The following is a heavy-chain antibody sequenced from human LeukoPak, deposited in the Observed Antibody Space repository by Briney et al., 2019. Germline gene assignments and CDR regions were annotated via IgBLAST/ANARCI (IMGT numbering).Heavy chain of an antibody. V-gene: IGHV3-23*01. CDR1: AFTFSSYV. Sequence: PGGSLRLSCAASAFTFSSYVMHRVRQAPGKGLEWVSAISGSGGSTYYADSVKGRFTISRDNSKNTLYLQMNSLRAEDTAVYYCAKDYGGGRGIFDYWGQGTLVTVSS. CDR2: ISGSGGST. J-gene: IGHJ4*02. D-gene: IGHD3-16*01. CDR3: AKDYGGGRGIFDY.